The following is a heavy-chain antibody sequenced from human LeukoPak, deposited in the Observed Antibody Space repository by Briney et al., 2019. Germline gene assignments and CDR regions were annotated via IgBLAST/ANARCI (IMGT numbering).Heavy chain of an antibody. CDR1: GFTFSSYS. V-gene: IGHV3-21*01. J-gene: IGHJ4*02. CDR2: ISSSSSYI. CDR3: ARDRGYDILTGYYTAIDY. Sequence: PGGSLRLSCAASGFTFSSYSMNWVRQAPGKGLEWVSSISSSSSYIYYADSVKGRFTISRDNAKNSLYLQMNSLRAEDTAVYYCARDRGYDILTGYYTAIDYWGQGTLVTVPS. D-gene: IGHD3-9*01.